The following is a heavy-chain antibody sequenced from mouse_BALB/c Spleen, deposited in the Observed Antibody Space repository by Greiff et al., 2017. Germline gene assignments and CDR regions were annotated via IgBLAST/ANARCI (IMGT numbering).Heavy chain of an antibody. J-gene: IGHJ1*01. CDR1: GFNIKDYY. CDR2: IDPENGDT. CDR3: TVVPYWYFDV. D-gene: IGHD1-1*01. V-gene: IGHV14-4*02. Sequence: DVKLQESGAELVRSGASVKLSCTASGFNIKDYYMHWVKQRPEQGLEWIGWIDPENGDTEYAPKFQGKATMTADTSSNTAYLQLSSLTSEDTAVYYCTVVPYWYFDVWGAGTTVTVSS.